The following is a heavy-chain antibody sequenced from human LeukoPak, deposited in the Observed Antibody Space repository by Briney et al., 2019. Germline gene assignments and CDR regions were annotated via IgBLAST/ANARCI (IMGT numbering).Heavy chain of an antibody. D-gene: IGHD1-14*01. J-gene: IGHJ4*02. V-gene: IGHV3-23*01. Sequence: GGSLGLSCAASGFTLSSSAMSWVRQAPGKGLEYVSAIATVATYYADSVKGRFTISRDNSKNTLYLQMTSLRAEDTAVYYCASRRPYYFDYWGQGTLVTVSS. CDR3: ASRRPYYFDY. CDR2: IATVAT. CDR1: GFTLSSSA.